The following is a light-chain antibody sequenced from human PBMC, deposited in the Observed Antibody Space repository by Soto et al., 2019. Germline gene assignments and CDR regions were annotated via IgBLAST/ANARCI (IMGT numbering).Light chain of an antibody. V-gene: IGKV1-33*01. Sequence: DIQMTQSPSSLSASVGDRVTISCQASQDISNYLNWYQQKPGKAPKLLLYDASNLETGVPSRFSGSGSGTDFTFTISSLQPEDSATSYCQQYDNLPFTFSPATKVD. CDR2: DAS. CDR1: QDISNY. CDR3: QQYDNLPFT. J-gene: IGKJ3*01.